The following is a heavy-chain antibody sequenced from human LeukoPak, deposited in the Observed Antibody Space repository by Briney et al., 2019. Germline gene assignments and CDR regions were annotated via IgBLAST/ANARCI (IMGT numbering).Heavy chain of an antibody. D-gene: IGHD6-13*01. V-gene: IGHV3-23*01. CDR2: ISGSGDST. CDR1: GFTFSSFG. Sequence: GGSLRLSCAASGFTFSSFGMNWVRQAPGKGLEWVSAISGSGDSTYSADSVKGRFTISRDNSKNTLYLQMNSLRVEDTAVYYCARGQQLVLGAFDIWGQGTMVTVSS. J-gene: IGHJ3*02. CDR3: ARGQQLVLGAFDI.